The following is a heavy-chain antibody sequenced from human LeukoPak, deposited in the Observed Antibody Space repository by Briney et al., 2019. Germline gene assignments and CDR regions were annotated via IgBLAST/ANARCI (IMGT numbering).Heavy chain of an antibody. V-gene: IGHV1-69*13. CDR1: GGTFSSYA. Sequence: ASVKVSCKASGGTFSSYAISWVRQAPGQGLEWMGGIIPIFGTANYAQKFQGRVTITADESTSTAYMELSSLRSEDTAVYYCARLLPGGGKAFDIWGQGTMVTVFS. CDR2: IIPIFGTA. CDR3: ARLLPGGGKAFDI. J-gene: IGHJ3*02. D-gene: IGHD4-23*01.